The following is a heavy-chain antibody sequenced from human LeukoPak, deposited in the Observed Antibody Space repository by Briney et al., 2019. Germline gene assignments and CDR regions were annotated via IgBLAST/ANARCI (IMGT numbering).Heavy chain of an antibody. V-gene: IGHV4-4*02. CDR2: IYHSGST. Sequence: PSETLSLTCAVSGGSISSSNWWSWVRQPPEKGLEWIGEIYHSGSTNYNPSLKSRVTISVDTSKNQFSLKLNSVTAADTAVYCAREEYGDYVGYWGQGTLVTVAS. CDR3: AREEYGDYVGY. CDR1: GGSISSSNW. D-gene: IGHD4-17*01. J-gene: IGHJ4*02.